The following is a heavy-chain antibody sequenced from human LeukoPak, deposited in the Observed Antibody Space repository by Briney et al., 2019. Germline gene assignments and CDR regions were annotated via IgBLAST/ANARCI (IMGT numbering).Heavy chain of an antibody. CDR1: GFTFSSYS. D-gene: IGHD3-22*01. J-gene: IGHJ2*01. CDR2: ISSSSSYI. V-gene: IGHV3-21*01. Sequence: GGSLRLSRAASGFTFSSYSMNWVRQAPGKGLEWVSSISSSSSYIYYAGSVKGRFTISRDNAKNSLYLQMNSLRAEDTAVYYCARDSRTYYYDSSGYYSLWYFDLWGRGTLVTVSS. CDR3: ARDSRTYYYDSSGYYSLWYFDL.